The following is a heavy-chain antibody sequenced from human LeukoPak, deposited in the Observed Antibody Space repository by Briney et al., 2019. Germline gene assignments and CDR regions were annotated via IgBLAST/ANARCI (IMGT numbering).Heavy chain of an antibody. Sequence: GGSLRLSCAASGFTFSTYEMNWVRQAPGKGLEWVSYISFSGSTMSHADSVKGRFTISRDNAKKSLYLQMNSLRAEDTAVYYCARGVPIDSWGQGTLVTVSS. D-gene: IGHD1-1*01. V-gene: IGHV3-48*03. CDR2: ISFSGSTM. CDR3: ARGVPIDS. J-gene: IGHJ4*02. CDR1: GFTFSTYE.